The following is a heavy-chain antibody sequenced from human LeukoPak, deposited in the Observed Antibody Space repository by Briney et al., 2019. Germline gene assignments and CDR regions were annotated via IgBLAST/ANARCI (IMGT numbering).Heavy chain of an antibody. CDR2: INPDSGGT. CDR3: ARGGLYSYGLQEGSGRGSSHDY. V-gene: IGHV1-2*02. J-gene: IGHJ4*02. Sequence: ASVKVSCKASGYTFTSYGISWVRQAPGQGLEWMGWINPDSGGTNYAQKFQGRVTMTRDTSISTAYMELTRLRSDDTAVYYCARGGLYSYGLQEGSGRGSSHDYWGQGTLVTVSS. CDR1: GYTFTSYG. D-gene: IGHD5-18*01.